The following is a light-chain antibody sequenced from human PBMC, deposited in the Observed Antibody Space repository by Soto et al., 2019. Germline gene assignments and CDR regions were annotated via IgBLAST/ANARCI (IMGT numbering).Light chain of an antibody. J-gene: IGKJ1*01. CDR2: GAS. Sequence: EIGLTQSPGTLSLSPGERATLSCRASQSVTSYLAWYQQTPGQPPRVLIYGASIRATGIPDRFSGSGSGTDFTLTISRLEPEDFAVYYCQQYGSSPRTFGQGTKVDIK. CDR3: QQYGSSPRT. CDR1: QSVTSY. V-gene: IGKV3-20*01.